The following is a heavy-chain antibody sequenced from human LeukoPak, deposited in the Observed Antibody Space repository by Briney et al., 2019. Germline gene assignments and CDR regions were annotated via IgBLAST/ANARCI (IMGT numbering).Heavy chain of an antibody. Sequence: GASVKVSCKVSGYTLTELSMHWVRQAPGKGLEWMGGFDPEDGETIYAQKFQGRVTMTEDTSTDTAYMELSSLRSEDTAVYYCAATPRYVPGFYYFDYWGQGTLVTVSS. CDR2: FDPEDGET. CDR1: GYTLTELS. V-gene: IGHV1-24*01. J-gene: IGHJ4*02. CDR3: AATPRYVPGFYYFDY. D-gene: IGHD5-12*01.